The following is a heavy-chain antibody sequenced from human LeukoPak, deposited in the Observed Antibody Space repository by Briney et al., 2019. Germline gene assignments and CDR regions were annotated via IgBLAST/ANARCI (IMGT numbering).Heavy chain of an antibody. D-gene: IGHD3-22*01. V-gene: IGHV3-21*01. CDR2: ISSSSSYI. CDR3: ARTGYYYDSSGYY. CDR1: GFTFSSYA. Sequence: GGSLRLSCAASGFTFSSYAMSWVRQAPGKGLEWVSSISSSSSYIYYADSVKGRFTISRDNAKNSLYLQMNSLRAEDTAVYYCARTGYYYDSSGYYWGQGTLVTVSS. J-gene: IGHJ4*02.